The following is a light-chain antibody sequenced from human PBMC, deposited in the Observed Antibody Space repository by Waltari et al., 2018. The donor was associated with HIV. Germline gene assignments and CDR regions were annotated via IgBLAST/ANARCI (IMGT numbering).Light chain of an antibody. V-gene: IGKV3-20*01. CDR1: QIVGGNS. Sequence: EIVLTQSPGTLSLSPGDRATLSCRASQIVGGNSLAWYQKKPGQAPRLLIYGPSTRAAGIPDRFSGSGSETDFTLTIIRLEPEDCAVYYCQQYGSSEGFTFGPGTRVDI. CDR3: QQYGSSEGFT. CDR2: GPS. J-gene: IGKJ3*01.